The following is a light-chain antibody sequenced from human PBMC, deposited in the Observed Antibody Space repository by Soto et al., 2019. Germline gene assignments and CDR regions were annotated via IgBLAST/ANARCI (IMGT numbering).Light chain of an antibody. Sequence: EIVMTQSPATLSVSPGERATLSCRASQSISSNLAWYQQKPGQAPRLLIYGAFTRATGIPARFSGTGSGTEFTLTISSLQSEDFAVYYCQQYNNWPYTFGQGTK. CDR3: QQYNNWPYT. CDR1: QSISSN. J-gene: IGKJ2*01. V-gene: IGKV3-15*01. CDR2: GAF.